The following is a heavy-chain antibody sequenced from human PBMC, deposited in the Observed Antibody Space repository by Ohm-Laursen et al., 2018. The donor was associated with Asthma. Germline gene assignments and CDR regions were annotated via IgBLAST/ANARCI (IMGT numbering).Heavy chain of an antibody. CDR3: ARDSVPIVGATNGMDV. V-gene: IGHV3-7*01. CDR2: IYPDGGEK. D-gene: IGHD1-26*01. CDR1: GFTFSSYA. J-gene: IGHJ6*02. Sequence: SLRLSCAASGFTFSSYAMHWVRQAPGKGLEWVANIYPDGGEKYYVDSVDGRFTISRDNAKNSLYLQMNSLRAEGTAVYYCARDSVPIVGATNGMDVWGQGTTVTVSS.